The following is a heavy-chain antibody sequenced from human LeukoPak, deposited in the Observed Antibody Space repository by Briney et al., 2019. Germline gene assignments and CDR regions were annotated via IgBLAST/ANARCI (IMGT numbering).Heavy chain of an antibody. CDR1: GGSFSGYY. Sequence: SETLSLTCAVYGGSFSGYYWSWIRQPPGKGLEWIGEINHSGSTNYNPSLKSRVTISVDTSKNQFSLKLSSVTAADTAVYYCARTVAYDFWSGYYIRYWGQGTLVTVSS. J-gene: IGHJ4*02. CDR3: ARTVAYDFWSGYYIRY. D-gene: IGHD3-3*01. CDR2: INHSGST. V-gene: IGHV4-34*01.